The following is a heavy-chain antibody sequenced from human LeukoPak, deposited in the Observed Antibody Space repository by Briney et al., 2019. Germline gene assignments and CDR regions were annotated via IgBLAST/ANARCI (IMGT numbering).Heavy chain of an antibody. CDR3: AKDLSELRYSGSAFDY. J-gene: IGHJ4*02. V-gene: IGHV3-23*01. CDR2: ISGSGGST. Sequence: GGSLRLSCAASGFTFSSYGMSWVRQASGKGLEWVSAISGSGGSTYYADSVKGRFTISRDNSKNTLYLQMNSLRAEDTAVYYCAKDLSELRYSGSAFDYWGQGTLVTVSS. D-gene: IGHD1-26*01. CDR1: GFTFSSYG.